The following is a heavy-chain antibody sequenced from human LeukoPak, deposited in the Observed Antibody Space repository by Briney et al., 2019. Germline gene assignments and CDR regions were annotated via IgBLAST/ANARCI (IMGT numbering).Heavy chain of an antibody. J-gene: IGHJ4*02. CDR1: GGSFSGYY. V-gene: IGHV4-34*01. CDR2: INHSGST. D-gene: IGHD2-15*01. CDR3: ARKNVVVVAATLLNYFDY. Sequence: SETLSLTCAVYGGSFSGYYWSWIRQPPGKGLEWIGEINHSGSTNYNPSLKSRVTISVDTSKNQFSLELSSVTAADTAVYYCARKNVVVVAATLLNYFDYWGQGTLVTVSS.